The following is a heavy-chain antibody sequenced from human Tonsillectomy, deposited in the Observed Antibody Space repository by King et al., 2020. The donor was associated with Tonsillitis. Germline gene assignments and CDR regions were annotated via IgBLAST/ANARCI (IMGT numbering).Heavy chain of an antibody. Sequence: VQLPQWGAGLLKPSETLSITCAVSGGSLSNYDWSWLRQPPGNGLEWIGEINRSGSANYNPSLKSRVTISVDTSKNQFSLKLSSVTAADTAVYYCARGPAAISGVVITPPTYFDYWAQGTLVTVSS. V-gene: IGHV4-34*01. CDR3: ARGPAAISGVVITPPTYFDY. D-gene: IGHD3-3*01. CDR1: GGSLSNYD. J-gene: IGHJ4*02. CDR2: INRSGSA.